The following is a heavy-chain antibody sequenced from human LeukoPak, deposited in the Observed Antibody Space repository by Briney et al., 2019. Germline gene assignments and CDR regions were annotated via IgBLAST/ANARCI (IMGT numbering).Heavy chain of an antibody. Sequence: GGSPRLSCTASGFSFSGHWMHWARQLPGKGLVWVSLISPTGSTTSYADSVKGRFTVSRDNAKNSLYLQMNSLRAEDTALYYCAKDNVPLAMDPAGAFDIWGQGTMVTVSS. D-gene: IGHD5-18*01. CDR2: ISPTGSTT. J-gene: IGHJ3*02. V-gene: IGHV3-74*01. CDR3: AKDNVPLAMDPAGAFDI. CDR1: GFSFSGHW.